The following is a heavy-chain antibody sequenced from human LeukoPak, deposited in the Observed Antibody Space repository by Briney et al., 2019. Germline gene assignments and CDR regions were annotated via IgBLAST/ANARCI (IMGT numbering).Heavy chain of an antibody. CDR3: ASHRIFGVVTNSAYFDL. D-gene: IGHD3-3*02. CDR2: INHSGST. J-gene: IGHJ2*01. V-gene: IGHV4-34*01. Sequence: SETLSLTCAVYGGFFSGYYWSWIRQPPGKGLEWIGEINHSGSTNYNPSFKGRVTISVDKSTNKFSLKLSSVTAADTAVYYCASHRIFGVVTNSAYFDLWGRGTLVTVSS. CDR1: GGFFSGYY.